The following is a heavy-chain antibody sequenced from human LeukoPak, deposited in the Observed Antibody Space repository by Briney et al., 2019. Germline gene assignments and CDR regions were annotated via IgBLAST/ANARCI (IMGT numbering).Heavy chain of an antibody. Sequence: GGSLRLSCAASGFTFSDYYMNWIRQAPGKGLEWISYITSSGDIIYYADSVKGRFTISRDNAKNSLYLQMNSLRAEDTAVYYCARGPSGYRNTGGQGTLVTVSS. CDR3: ARGPSGYRNT. V-gene: IGHV3-11*04. CDR1: GFTFSDYY. D-gene: IGHD5-12*01. CDR2: ITSSGDII. J-gene: IGHJ4*02.